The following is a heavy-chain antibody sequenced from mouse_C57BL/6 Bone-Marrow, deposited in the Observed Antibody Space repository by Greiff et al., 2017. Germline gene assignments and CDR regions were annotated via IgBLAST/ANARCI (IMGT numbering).Heavy chain of an antibody. J-gene: IGHJ4*01. CDR3: ARGDYDRGLYAMDY. V-gene: IGHV1-81*01. Sequence: QVQLKESGAELARPGASVKLSCKASGYTFTSYGISWVKQRTGQGLEWIGEIYPRSGNTYYNEKFKGKATLTADKSSNTAYLQLSSLTSEDTAIYYCARGDYDRGLYAMDYWGQGTSVTVAS. CDR2: IYPRSGNT. D-gene: IGHD2-4*01. CDR1: GYTFTSYG.